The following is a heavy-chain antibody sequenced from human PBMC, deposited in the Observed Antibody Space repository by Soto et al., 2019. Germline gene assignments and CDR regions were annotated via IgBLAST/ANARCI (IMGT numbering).Heavy chain of an antibody. D-gene: IGHD2-2*01. V-gene: IGHV1-18*01. Sequence: QVQLVQSGGEVKRPGASVKVSCKTSGYTFSNYGITWVRQAPGQPLEWLGWISLYSDGTNYAQKFQGRVSMTTDTSTTTASRELRSRRSDDTAVYYCARVVPGAEAWFGPWGQGTLVTVSS. CDR2: ISLYSDGT. J-gene: IGHJ5*02. CDR1: GYTFSNYG. CDR3: ARVVPGAEAWFGP.